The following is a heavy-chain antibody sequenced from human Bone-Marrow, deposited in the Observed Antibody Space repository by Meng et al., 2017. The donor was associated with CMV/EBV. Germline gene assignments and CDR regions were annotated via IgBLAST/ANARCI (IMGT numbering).Heavy chain of an antibody. Sequence: GGSLRLSCAASGFTFSSYAMHWVRQAPGKGLEWVAVISYDGSNKYYADSVKGRFTISRDNSKNTLYLQMNSLRAEDTAVYYCARDRGGYYDSSGYYYTYFDYSGQGTLVTVSS. J-gene: IGHJ4*02. CDR3: ARDRGGYYDSSGYYYTYFDY. CDR2: ISYDGSNK. D-gene: IGHD3-22*01. CDR1: GFTFSSYA. V-gene: IGHV3-30*04.